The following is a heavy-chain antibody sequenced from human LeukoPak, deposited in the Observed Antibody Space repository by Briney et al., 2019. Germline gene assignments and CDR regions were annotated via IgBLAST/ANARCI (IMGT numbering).Heavy chain of an antibody. Sequence: GESLQISCKASGYNFTNYWIGWVRQMPGKGLEWMGVNYPGDSDIRYSSSFQGHVTISADRSTSTAFLQWRGLRASDTAMYYCGRKISGSYYGLDYWGQGTLVTVSS. CDR1: GYNFTNYW. CDR3: GRKISGSYYGLDY. J-gene: IGHJ4*02. D-gene: IGHD1-26*01. CDR2: NYPGDSDI. V-gene: IGHV5-51*01.